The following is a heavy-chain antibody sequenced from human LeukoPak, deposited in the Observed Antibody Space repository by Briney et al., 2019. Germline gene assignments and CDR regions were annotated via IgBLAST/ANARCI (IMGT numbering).Heavy chain of an antibody. Sequence: ASVKVSCKASGYTFTSYYMHWVRQAPGQGLEWMGIINPSGGSTSYAQKFQGRVTMTRDTSISTAYMELSRLRSDDTAVYYCARDGAEWLRGRDYYYMDVWGKGTTVTVSS. CDR3: ARDGAEWLRGRDYYYMDV. D-gene: IGHD5-12*01. CDR1: GYTFTSYY. V-gene: IGHV1-46*01. CDR2: INPSGGST. J-gene: IGHJ6*03.